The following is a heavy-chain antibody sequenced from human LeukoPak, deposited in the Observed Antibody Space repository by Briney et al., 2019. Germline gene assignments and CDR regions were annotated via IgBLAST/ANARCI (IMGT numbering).Heavy chain of an antibody. J-gene: IGHJ1*01. V-gene: IGHV4-34*01. CDR3: ARATYYYDSSGPKYFQH. D-gene: IGHD3-22*01. CDR1: GGSFSGYY. CDR2: INHSGST. Sequence: SETLSPTCAVYGGSFSGYYWSWIRQPPGKGLEWIGEINHSGSTNYNPSLKSRVTISVDTSKNQFSLKLSSVTAADTAVYYCARATYYYDSSGPKYFQHWGQGTLVTVSS.